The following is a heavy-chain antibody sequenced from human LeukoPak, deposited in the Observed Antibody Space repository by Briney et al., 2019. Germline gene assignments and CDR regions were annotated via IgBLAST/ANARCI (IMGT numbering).Heavy chain of an antibody. J-gene: IGHJ4*02. CDR3: AKRDSSGSYFFDY. Sequence: GGTLRLSCAASGFTFSTYDMSWVRQAPGKGLEWVSTINSYGAYTYYADSVRGRFTISRDNSKNTLYLQMNSLRAEDTAVFYCAKRDSSGSYFFDYWGQGTLVTVSS. CDR2: INSYGAYT. D-gene: IGHD3-22*01. V-gene: IGHV3-23*01. CDR1: GFTFSTYD.